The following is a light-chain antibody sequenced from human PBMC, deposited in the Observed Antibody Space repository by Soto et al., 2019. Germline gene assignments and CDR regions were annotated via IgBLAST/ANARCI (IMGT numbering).Light chain of an antibody. V-gene: IGKV3-20*01. J-gene: IGKJ1*01. Sequence: ETVLTQSPGTLSLSPGERVTLSCRASQSVCSRCLAWYQQKPGQSPRLLIYCASTRATGIPDRFSGSGSGTDFTLTISRLEPEDFAVYYCQHYGTTPWTFGQGTKV. CDR1: QSVCSRC. CDR3: QHYGTTPWT. CDR2: CAS.